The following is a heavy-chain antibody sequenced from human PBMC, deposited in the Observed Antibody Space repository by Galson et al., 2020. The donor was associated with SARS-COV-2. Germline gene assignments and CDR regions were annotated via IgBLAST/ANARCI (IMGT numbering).Heavy chain of an antibody. CDR2: IRAYNGNT. V-gene: IGHV1-18*04. J-gene: IGHJ4*02. CDR3: ARDPPSSITMVRGVMFY. D-gene: IGHD3-10*01. Sequence: ASVKVSCQASGYTFTSYGISWVRQAPGQGLEWMGWIRAYNGNTNYAQKLQGRVTMTTDTSTSTAYMELRSLRSDDTAVYYCARDPPSSITMVRGVMFYWGQGTLVTVSS. CDR1: GYTFTSYG.